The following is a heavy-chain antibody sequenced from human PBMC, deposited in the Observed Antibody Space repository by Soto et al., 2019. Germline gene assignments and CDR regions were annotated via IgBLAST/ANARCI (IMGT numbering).Heavy chain of an antibody. J-gene: IGHJ4*02. D-gene: IGHD3-10*01. CDR1: GGTFSSYA. CDR2: IIPIFGTA. CDR3: ARVVSRGGSAYFDY. Sequence: QVQLVQSGAEVKKPGSSVKFSCKASGGTFSSYAISWVRQAPGQGLEWMGGIIPIFGTANYAQKFQGRVTITADESTSRAYMALSSLRSEDTAVYYCARVVSRGGSAYFDYWGQGTLVTVSS. V-gene: IGHV1-69*12.